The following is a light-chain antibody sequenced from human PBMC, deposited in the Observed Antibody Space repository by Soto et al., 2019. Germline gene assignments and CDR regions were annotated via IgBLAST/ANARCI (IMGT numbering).Light chain of an antibody. CDR3: QQGYSRPRT. V-gene: IGKV1-39*01. CDR1: QSISTS. J-gene: IGKJ1*01. CDR2: TSS. Sequence: DIQLTQSPSSLSASVGDRVTIICRASQSISTSLNWYQQKPGKAPNLLIFTSSNLESGVPSRFSGSGSGTDFTLTISSLQPEDFATYFCQQGYSRPRTFGQGTKVEIK.